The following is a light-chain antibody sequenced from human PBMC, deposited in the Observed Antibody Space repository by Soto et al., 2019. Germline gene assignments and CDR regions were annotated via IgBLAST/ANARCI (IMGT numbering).Light chain of an antibody. CDR2: GSS. Sequence: EIVLTQSPGTLSLSPGERATLSCRASQSLSGSYLAWYQQKPGQAPRFLIYGSSSRATGVPDRFSGSGSGTDFTLTIDRPEPEDFAVYYCQQFGTSHLTFGQGTKVEI. CDR1: QSLSGSY. V-gene: IGKV3-20*01. CDR3: QQFGTSHLT. J-gene: IGKJ1*01.